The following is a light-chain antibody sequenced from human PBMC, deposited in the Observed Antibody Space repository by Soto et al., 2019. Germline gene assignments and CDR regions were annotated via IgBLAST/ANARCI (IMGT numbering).Light chain of an antibody. CDR2: GAS. J-gene: IGKJ4*01. Sequence: ETVMTQSPATLSLSPGERATLSCRASQSVSSKLVWYQQKPGQAPRFLIYGASTRATGIPARFRGSGSGTEFTLTIDSLQSEDFAVYYCQQYNDWPPAFGGGTKLEIK. CDR1: QSVSSK. CDR3: QQYNDWPPA. V-gene: IGKV3-15*01.